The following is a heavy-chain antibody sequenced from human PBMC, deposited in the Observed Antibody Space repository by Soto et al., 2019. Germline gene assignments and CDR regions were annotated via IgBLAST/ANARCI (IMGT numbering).Heavy chain of an antibody. CDR2: IHHTGST. D-gene: IGHD5-12*01. Sequence: SLTCSVSGRSISEINSYWGWIRQTPGEGLEWIGTIHHTGSTYYNPSLKSRVIISLDTSKNQFSLKLSSVTAADTALYYCARPEGGYGSGYSWFDPWGQGTRVTVSS. V-gene: IGHV4-39*01. CDR3: ARPEGGYGSGYSWFDP. CDR1: GRSISEINSY. J-gene: IGHJ5*02.